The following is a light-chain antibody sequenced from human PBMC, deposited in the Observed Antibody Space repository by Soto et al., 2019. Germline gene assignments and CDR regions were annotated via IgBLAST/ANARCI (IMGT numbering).Light chain of an antibody. V-gene: IGKV1-39*01. CDR2: AAT. Sequence: QMTQSPTSLSASVGEGVTITCRASQSIGNYLNWYHHRPGKAPKLLVSAATSFQTDTPSRFSGSGFGTEFSLTTTSLQPEDSGTYYCQQSFGRYRTVGLGTKVDIX. CDR1: QSIGNY. CDR3: QQSFGRYRT. J-gene: IGKJ2*01.